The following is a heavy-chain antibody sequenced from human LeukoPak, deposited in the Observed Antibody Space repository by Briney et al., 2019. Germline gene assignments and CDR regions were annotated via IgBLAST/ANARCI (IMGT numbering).Heavy chain of an antibody. CDR1: GYTFTNYD. CDR2: INPNSGGT. CDR3: ARGSKFDP. V-gene: IGHV1-8*03. J-gene: IGHJ5*02. Sequence: ASVKVSCKASGYTFTNYDFSWVRQAPGQGLEWMGWINPNSGGTDYAQKFQGRFTITINTSISTAYMELSSLRSADTAVYYCARGSKFDPWGQGTLVTVSS.